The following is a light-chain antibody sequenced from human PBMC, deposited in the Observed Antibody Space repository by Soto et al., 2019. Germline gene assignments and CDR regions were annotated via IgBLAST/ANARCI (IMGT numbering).Light chain of an antibody. V-gene: IGKV1-33*01. J-gene: IGKJ4*02. CDR3: EQYDNLPLT. CDR2: YAS. CDR1: QDISNY. Sequence: DIQLTQSPSSLSASIGDRVTITCQASQDISNYLNWYQHKPAKAPKGLIYYASTLETGGPSKFSGSGYRTDFTSTSSSLQPEDTGTYYCEQYDNLPLTCGGGTRVEIK.